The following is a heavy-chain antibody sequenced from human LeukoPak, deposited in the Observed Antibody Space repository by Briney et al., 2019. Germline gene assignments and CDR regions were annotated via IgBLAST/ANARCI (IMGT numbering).Heavy chain of an antibody. V-gene: IGHV4-4*07. CDR2: IYTSGST. CDR3: ARERNDYSGLYGMDV. CDR1: GGSISSYY. D-gene: IGHD4-11*01. J-gene: IGHJ6*02. Sequence: PSETLSLTCTVSGGSISSYYWSWIRQPPGKGLEWIGRIYTSGSTNYNPSLKSRVTMSVDTSKNRFSLKLSSVTAADTAVYYSARERNDYSGLYGMDVWGQGTTVTVSS.